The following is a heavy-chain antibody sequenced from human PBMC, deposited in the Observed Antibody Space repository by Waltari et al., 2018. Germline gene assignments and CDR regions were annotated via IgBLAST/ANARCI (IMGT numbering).Heavy chain of an antibody. CDR1: GFPFSGYL. D-gene: IGHD3-10*01. CDR2: LESDGRRT. J-gene: IGHJ4*02. Sequence: EVHLVESGGGLVQPGGSLRLSCAASGFPFSGYLMHWVRQDPGKGLVWVSRLESDGRRTSFADSVKGRFTISRDNTDNTFYLQMNSLRVDDTGIYYCVRDSGMGRPHYWGQGTVVTVSS. V-gene: IGHV3-74*01. CDR3: VRDSGMGRPHY.